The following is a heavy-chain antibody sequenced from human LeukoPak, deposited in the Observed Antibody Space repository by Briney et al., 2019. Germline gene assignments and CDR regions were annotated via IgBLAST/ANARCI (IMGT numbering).Heavy chain of an antibody. CDR2: IYYSGST. V-gene: IGHV4-39*07. J-gene: IGHJ5*02. CDR1: GGSISSSSYY. Sequence: PSETLSLTCTVSGGSISSSSYYWGWIRQPPGKGLEWIGSIYYSGSTYYNPSLKSRVTISVDTSKNQFSLKLSSVTAADTAVYYCARDRIALLGSSSWYNWFDPWGQGTLVTVSS. CDR3: ARDRIALLGSSSWYNWFDP. D-gene: IGHD6-13*01.